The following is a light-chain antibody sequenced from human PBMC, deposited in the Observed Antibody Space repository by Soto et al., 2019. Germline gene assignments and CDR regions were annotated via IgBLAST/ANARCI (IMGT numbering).Light chain of an antibody. J-gene: IGKJ1*01. V-gene: IGKV4-1*01. CDR3: QQYYSIPWT. CDR1: QSVLYSSNNKNN. Sequence: DIVMTQSPDSLAVSLGERATINCKSSQSVLYSSNNKNNLAWFQQKPGQPPNLLIYSASTRESGVPDRFSGSGSVTDFTLTISSLQAEDVAVYYCQQYYSIPWTFGQGTKVEIK. CDR2: SAS.